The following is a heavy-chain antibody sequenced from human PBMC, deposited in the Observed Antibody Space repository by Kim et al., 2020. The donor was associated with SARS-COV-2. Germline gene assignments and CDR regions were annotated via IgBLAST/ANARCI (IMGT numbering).Heavy chain of an antibody. D-gene: IGHD6-13*01. Sequence: NTKYSQKFPGRVTITRDTSASTAYMELSSLRSEDTAVYYCARLVRAGMDVWGQGTTVTVSS. J-gene: IGHJ6*02. V-gene: IGHV1-3*01. CDR2: NT. CDR3: ARLVRAGMDV.